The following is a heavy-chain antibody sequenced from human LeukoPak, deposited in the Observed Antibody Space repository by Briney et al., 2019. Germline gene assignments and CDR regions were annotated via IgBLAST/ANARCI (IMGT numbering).Heavy chain of an antibody. CDR3: ARFYYDSSGSHDAFDI. D-gene: IGHD3-22*01. Sequence: ASVKVSCKASGYTFTSYDINWVRQATGQGLEWMGWVNPNSGNTGYAQKFQGRVTMTRNTSISTAYMELSSLRSEDTAVYYFARFYYDSSGSHDAFDIWGQGTMVTVSS. J-gene: IGHJ3*02. CDR2: VNPNSGNT. CDR1: GYTFTSYD. V-gene: IGHV1-8*01.